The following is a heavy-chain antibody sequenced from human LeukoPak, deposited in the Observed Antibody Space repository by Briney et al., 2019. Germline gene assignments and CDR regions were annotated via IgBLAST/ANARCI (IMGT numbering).Heavy chain of an antibody. CDR3: AKYYCSSANCYSDY. V-gene: IGHV3-23*01. Sequence: GGSLRLSCAASGFAFSTYAMSWVRQAPGKELEWVSGISGSGGSTYYADSVMGRFTVSRDNSKNTLHLQMNSLRAEDTAVYYCAKYYCSSANCYSDYWGQGTLVTVSS. J-gene: IGHJ4*02. CDR2: ISGSGGST. CDR1: GFAFSTYA. D-gene: IGHD2-2*02.